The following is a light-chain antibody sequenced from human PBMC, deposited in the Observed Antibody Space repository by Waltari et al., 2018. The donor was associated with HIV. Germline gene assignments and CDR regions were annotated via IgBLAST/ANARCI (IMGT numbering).Light chain of an antibody. CDR1: ALPKHS. J-gene: IGLJ2*01. CDR3: QSTDKTGFLAV. Sequence: SSELTQPPSVSVSPGQTARNTCSGDALPKHSAHWYQQKPGKVPFLIISKDSYRPSGIPERFSGSSSGTTATLTINGVLAGDEADYYCQSTDKTGFLAVFGGGTKLTV. V-gene: IGLV3-25*03. CDR2: KDS.